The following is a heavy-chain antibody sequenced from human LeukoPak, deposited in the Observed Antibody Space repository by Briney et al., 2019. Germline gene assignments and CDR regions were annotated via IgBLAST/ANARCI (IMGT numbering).Heavy chain of an antibody. D-gene: IGHD6-13*01. CDR1: GFTFSSYA. CDR2: ISGSGGST. V-gene: IGHV3-23*01. Sequence: SGGSLRLSCAASGFTFSSYAMSWVRQAPGKGLEWVSAISGSGGSTYYADSVKGRFTISRDNSKNTLYLQMNSLRAEDTAVYYCAIRGTAAAGTGYFDYWGQGTLVTVSS. J-gene: IGHJ4*02. CDR3: AIRGTAAAGTGYFDY.